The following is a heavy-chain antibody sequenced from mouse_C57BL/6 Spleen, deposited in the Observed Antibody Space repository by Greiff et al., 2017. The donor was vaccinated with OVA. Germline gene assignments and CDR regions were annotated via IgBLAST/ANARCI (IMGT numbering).Heavy chain of an antibody. J-gene: IGHJ2*01. V-gene: IGHV1-55*01. D-gene: IGHD1-1*01. Sequence: QVQLQQPGAELVKPGASVKMSCKASGYTFTSYWITWVKQRPGQGLEWIGDIYPGSGSTNYNEKFKSKATLTVDTSSSTAYMQLSSLTSEDTAVYYCARKDYYGSLYYFDYWGQGTTLTVSS. CDR1: GYTFTSYW. CDR3: ARKDYYGSLYYFDY. CDR2: IYPGSGST.